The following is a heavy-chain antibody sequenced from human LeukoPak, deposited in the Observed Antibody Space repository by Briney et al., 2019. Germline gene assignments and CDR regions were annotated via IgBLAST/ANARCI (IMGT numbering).Heavy chain of an antibody. CDR2: IKSDESTR. CDR1: AFTFNNYW. J-gene: IGHJ6*02. V-gene: IGHV3-74*01. CDR3: ARGLRDRYGMDV. Sequence: GGSLRLSCVASAFTFNNYWMHWVRQAPGKGLVWVSRIKSDESTRDYADFVKGRFTISRDNARNTVYLQINSLIAEDTAVYYCARGLRDRYGMDVWGQGTTVTVSS. D-gene: IGHD5-12*01.